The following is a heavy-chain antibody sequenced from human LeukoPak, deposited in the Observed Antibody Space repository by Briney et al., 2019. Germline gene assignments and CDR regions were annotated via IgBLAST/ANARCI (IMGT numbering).Heavy chain of an antibody. CDR1: GGSISGSSYY. D-gene: IGHD4-23*01. J-gene: IGHJ5*02. CDR2: IYYSGST. V-gene: IGHV4-31*03. Sequence: PSETLSLTCTVSGGSISGSSYYWGWIRQHPGKGLEWIGYIYYSGSTYYNPSLKSRVTISADTSKNQFSLKLSSVTAADTAVYYCARGDYGGNSGWFDPWGQGTLVTVSS. CDR3: ARGDYGGNSGWFDP.